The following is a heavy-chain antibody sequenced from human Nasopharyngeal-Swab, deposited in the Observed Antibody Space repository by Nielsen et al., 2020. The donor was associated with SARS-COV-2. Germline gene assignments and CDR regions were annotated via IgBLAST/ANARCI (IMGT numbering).Heavy chain of an antibody. Sequence: GESLKISCAAPGFTFSSYSMNWVRQAPGKGLEWVSSISSSSSYIYYADSVKGRFTISRDNAKNSLYLQMNSLRAEDTAVYYCARDKFVDCGMDVWGQGTTVTVSS. CDR3: ARDKFVDCGMDV. CDR1: GFTFSSYS. CDR2: ISSSSSYI. J-gene: IGHJ6*02. V-gene: IGHV3-21*01.